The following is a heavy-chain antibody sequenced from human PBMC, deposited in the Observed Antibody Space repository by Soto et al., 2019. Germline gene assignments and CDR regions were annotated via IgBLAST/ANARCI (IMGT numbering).Heavy chain of an antibody. CDR1: GGTFSSYA. CDR3: ATTDIVVVPAAIRGYYYYGMDV. V-gene: IGHV1-69*01. D-gene: IGHD2-2*02. CDR2: IIPIFGTA. Sequence: QVQLVQSGAEVKKPGSSVKVSCKASGGTFSSYAISWVRQAPGQGLEWMGGIIPIFGTANYAQKFQGRVTITADESTSRAYMELSSLRSEDTAVYYCATTDIVVVPAAIRGYYYYGMDVWGQGTTVTVSS. J-gene: IGHJ6*02.